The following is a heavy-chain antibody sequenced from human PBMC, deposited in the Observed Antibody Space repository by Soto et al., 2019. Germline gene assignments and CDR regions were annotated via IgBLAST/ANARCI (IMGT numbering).Heavy chain of an antibody. CDR1: GGTFSSYA. J-gene: IGHJ5*02. CDR2: IIPIFGTA. V-gene: IGHV1-69*13. D-gene: IGHD3-22*01. CDR3: ARDFQIYDSSGSRPGWFDP. Sequence: ASVKVSCKASGGTFSSYAISWVRQAPGQGLEWMGGIIPIFGTANYAQKFQGRVTITADESTSTAYMELSSLRSEDTAVYYCARDFQIYDSSGSRPGWFDPWGQGTLVTVPQ.